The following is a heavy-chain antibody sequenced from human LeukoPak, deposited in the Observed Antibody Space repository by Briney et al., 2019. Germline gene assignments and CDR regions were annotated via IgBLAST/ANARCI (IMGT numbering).Heavy chain of an antibody. CDR2: ISGSGDSI. CDR1: GFTFSSYR. Sequence: GGSLRLSCAASGFTFSSYRMNWVRQAPGKGLGWVSYISGSGDSIYYADSVKGRFTMSRDNAKNSLYLQMNSLRAEDTAVYYCARVRDAYNYFHYWGQGTLVTVSS. CDR3: ARVRDAYNYFHY. J-gene: IGHJ4*02. V-gene: IGHV3-48*01. D-gene: IGHD2-2*01.